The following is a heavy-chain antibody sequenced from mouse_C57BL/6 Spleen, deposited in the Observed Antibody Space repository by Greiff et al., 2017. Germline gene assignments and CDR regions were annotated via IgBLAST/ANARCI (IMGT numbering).Heavy chain of an antibody. CDR1: GYTFTSYW. J-gene: IGHJ2*01. CDR3: ARSGFYYGTHDY. D-gene: IGHD2-1*01. CDR2: IHPSSGST. Sequence: QVQLQQPGAELVKPGASVKLSCKASGYTFTSYWMHWVKQRPGQGLEWIGMIHPSSGSTNYNEKFKSKATLTVDKSSSTAYMQLSSLTSEDSAVXYCARSGFYYGTHDYWGQGTTLTVSS. V-gene: IGHV1-64*01.